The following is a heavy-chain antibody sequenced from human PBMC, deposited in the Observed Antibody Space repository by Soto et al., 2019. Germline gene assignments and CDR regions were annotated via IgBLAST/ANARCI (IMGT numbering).Heavy chain of an antibody. CDR1: GYTFTTYG. CDR2: INTHNGNT. CDR3: TREGSAPYYYYAMDA. Sequence: ASVKVSCKASGYTFTTYGISCVRQAPREGIEWLGWINTHNGNTNYAQNLQGRVFMTADKSTNTAYMELRSLRSDDTAIYFCTREGSAPYYYYAMDAWGQGTTVTVSS. V-gene: IGHV1-18*01. J-gene: IGHJ6*02. D-gene: IGHD3-10*01.